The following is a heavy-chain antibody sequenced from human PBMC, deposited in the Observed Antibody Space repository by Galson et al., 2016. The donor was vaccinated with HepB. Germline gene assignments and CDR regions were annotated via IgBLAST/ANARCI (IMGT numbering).Heavy chain of an antibody. D-gene: IGHD5-24*01. CDR3: ARHSGSDNCWFDS. V-gene: IGHV5-51*01. Sequence: QSGAEVKKPGESLKISCKVSGYDFTNWWIGWVRQMPGKDLEWMGIIFPGDSDTRYSPSFQGQVTISADKSTNTAFLQWSSLRASDTAMYYCARHSGSDNCWFDSWGQGTLVTVSS. CDR1: GYDFTNWW. J-gene: IGHJ5*01. CDR2: IFPGDSDT.